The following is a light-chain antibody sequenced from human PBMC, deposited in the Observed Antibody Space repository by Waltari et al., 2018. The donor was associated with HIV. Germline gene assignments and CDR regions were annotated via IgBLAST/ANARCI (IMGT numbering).Light chain of an antibody. CDR1: TSDIGTYNS. Sequence: QSALTQPPSASGSPGQSVTISCAGSTSDIGTYNSVSWYQQLPGQAPKLSIYEVNKRPSGVPDRFSGSKSGNTASLTVSGLQTGDEGDYYCASYAGSRPFVFGSGTKVTVV. CDR2: EVN. CDR3: ASYAGSRPFV. V-gene: IGLV2-8*01. J-gene: IGLJ1*01.